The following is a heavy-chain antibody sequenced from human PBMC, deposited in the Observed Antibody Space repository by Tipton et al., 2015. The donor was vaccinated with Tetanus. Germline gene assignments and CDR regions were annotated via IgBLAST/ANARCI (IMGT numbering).Heavy chain of an antibody. J-gene: IGHJ4*02. D-gene: IGHD2-15*01. V-gene: IGHV4-59*05. CDR2: IHYSGRT. CDR1: GGSIGTYH. Sequence: TLSLTCTVSGGSIGTYHWNWIRQSPGEGLEWIGIIHYSGRTYYNPSLKSRVTVSVDMSRNQVSLKLSPVTAADTAVYYCTRLRYCYGGSCHHDYWGQGTLVTVSS. CDR3: TRLRYCYGGSCHHDY.